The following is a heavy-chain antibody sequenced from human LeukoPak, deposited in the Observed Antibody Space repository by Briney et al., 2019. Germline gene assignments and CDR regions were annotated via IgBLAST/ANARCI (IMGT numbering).Heavy chain of an antibody. CDR2: ISSSSDTI. CDR1: GFTLITYS. J-gene: IGHJ4*02. Sequence: PGGSLRLSCAASGFTLITYSMNWVRQAPGKGLEWVSYISSSSDTIYYADSVKGRFTISRDNSKNTLYLQMNSLRAEDTAVYYCAKWSACSDGSCRKTHFDCWGQGTLVTVSS. V-gene: IGHV3-48*01. D-gene: IGHD2-15*01. CDR3: AKWSACSDGSCRKTHFDC.